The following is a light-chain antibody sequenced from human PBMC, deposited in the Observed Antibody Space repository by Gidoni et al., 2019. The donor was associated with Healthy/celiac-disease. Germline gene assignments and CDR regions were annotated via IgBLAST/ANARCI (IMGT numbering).Light chain of an antibody. CDR2: DVS. J-gene: IGLJ3*02. Sequence: QSALTQPRSVSGSPGQSVTISCTGTSSDVGGYNYVSWYQQHPGKAPKLMICDVSKRPSGVPDRFSGSKSGNTASLTISGLQAEDEADYYCCSYAGSYTNWVFGGGTELTVL. CDR1: SSDVGGYNY. CDR3: CSYAGSYTNWV. V-gene: IGLV2-11*01.